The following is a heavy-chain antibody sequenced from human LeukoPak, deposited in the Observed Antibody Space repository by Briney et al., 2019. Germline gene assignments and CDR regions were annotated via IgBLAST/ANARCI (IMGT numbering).Heavy chain of an antibody. Sequence: GGSLRLSCAASGFTFSGYAMNWVRQAPGKGLEWVSSISSSSSYIYYADSVKGRFTISRDNAKNSLYLQMNSLRAEDTAVYYCARLATGQYGGNIDYWGQGTLVTVSS. CDR3: ARLATGQYGGNIDY. CDR1: GFTFSGYA. J-gene: IGHJ4*02. V-gene: IGHV3-21*01. CDR2: ISSSSSYI. D-gene: IGHD4-23*01.